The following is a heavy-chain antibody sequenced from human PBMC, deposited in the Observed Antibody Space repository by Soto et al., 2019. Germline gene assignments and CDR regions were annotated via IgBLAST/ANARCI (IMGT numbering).Heavy chain of an antibody. CDR1: GFTFSTYA. CDR2: ISAGGYNT. D-gene: IGHD5-12*01. CDR3: AKDHTVYSVYDYYYGMDV. J-gene: IGHJ6*02. V-gene: IGHV3-23*01. Sequence: GGSLRLSCADSGFTFSTYAINWVRQAPGKGLEWVSAISAGGYNTDYADSVKGRFTISRDNSKSTLYLQMNSLSAEDTAVYYCAKDHTVYSVYDYYYGMDVWGQGTTVTVSS.